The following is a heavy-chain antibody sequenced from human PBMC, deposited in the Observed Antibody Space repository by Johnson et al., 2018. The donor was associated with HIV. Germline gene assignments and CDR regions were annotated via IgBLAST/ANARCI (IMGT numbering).Heavy chain of an antibody. V-gene: IGHV3-30*04. J-gene: IGHJ3*02. CDR1: GFTFSSYA. Sequence: QVQLVESGGGVVQPGRSLRLSCAASGFTFSSYAMHWVRQAPGKGLEWVAVISYDGSDKYYADSVKGRFTISRDNSKNTLYLQMNSLRTEDTAVYFCARASDFDIWGQGTMVTVSS. CDR2: ISYDGSDK. CDR3: ARASDFDI.